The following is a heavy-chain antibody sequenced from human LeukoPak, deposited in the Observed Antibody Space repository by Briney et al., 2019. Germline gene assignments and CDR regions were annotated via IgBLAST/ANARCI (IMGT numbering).Heavy chain of an antibody. CDR1: GFTFSSYN. J-gene: IGHJ4*02. CDR3: TSSLDY. V-gene: IGHV3-21*01. Sequence: GGGLRLSCAASGFTFSSYNMIWVRQAPGKGLEWVSSIYNISSGIYYADSVKGRFTIFRDNAKNSLYLQMNSLRAEDTAVYYCTSSLDYWGQGTLVT. CDR2: IYNISSGI.